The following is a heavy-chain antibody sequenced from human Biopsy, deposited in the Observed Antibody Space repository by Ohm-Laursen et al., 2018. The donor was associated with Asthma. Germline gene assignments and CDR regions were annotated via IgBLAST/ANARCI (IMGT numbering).Heavy chain of an antibody. CDR2: VSYDGDNK. CDR1: GFTFSRFG. V-gene: IGHV3-30*18. CDR3: AKDERAYYGSDSKYMQPVPLGD. J-gene: IGHJ4*02. Sequence: RSLRLSCTASGFTFSRFGMEWVRQAPGKGLEWVAGVSYDGDNKHYADSVKGRFTISRDKSDNTLYLQMNSLTAEDTAVYHCAKDERAYYGSDSKYMQPVPLGDWGQGTVVIVSA. D-gene: IGHD2-21*01.